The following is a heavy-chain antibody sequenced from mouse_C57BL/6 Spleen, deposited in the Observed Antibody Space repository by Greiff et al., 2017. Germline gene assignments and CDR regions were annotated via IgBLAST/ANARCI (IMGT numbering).Heavy chain of an antibody. Sequence: QVQLQQPGAELVRPGSSVKLSCKASGYTFTSYWMHWVKQRPIQGLEWIGNIDPSDSETHYNQKFKDKATLTVDKSSSTAYMQLNSLTAEDSAVYSCAGGSDCYVFDYWGQGTTLTVSS. CDR1: GYTFTSYW. CDR3: AGGSDCYVFDY. CDR2: IDPSDSET. J-gene: IGHJ2*01. D-gene: IGHD2-4*01. V-gene: IGHV1-52*01.